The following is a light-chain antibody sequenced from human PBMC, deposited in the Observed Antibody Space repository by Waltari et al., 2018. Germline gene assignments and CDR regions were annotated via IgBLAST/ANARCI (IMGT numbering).Light chain of an antibody. CDR3: CSYAGIWV. CDR1: GSDVGDFNS. V-gene: IGLV2-11*01. CDR2: DVT. J-gene: IGLJ3*02. Sequence: QSALTQPRSVSGSPGQSVTISCTGTGSDVGDFNSVSWYHQHPGKAPKLVIFDVTKRPAGVPDRFSGSKSGPSASLTVSGLQAEDEADYYCCSYAGIWVFGGGTKLTVL.